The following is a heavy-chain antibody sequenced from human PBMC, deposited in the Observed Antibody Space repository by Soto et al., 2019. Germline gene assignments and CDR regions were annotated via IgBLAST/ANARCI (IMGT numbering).Heavy chain of an antibody. CDR2: IKKDGSEK. V-gene: IGHV3-7*01. Sequence: EVQLVESGGGLVQPGGSLRLSCVVSGFTFNNYWMSWVRQAPGKGLEWVANIKKDGSEKYYVDSVKGRFTISRDNAKKSLFLQINSLRAEDTAVYFCANFGTPGWYFDLWGRGTLVTVSS. CDR1: GFTFNNYW. CDR3: ANFGTPGWYFDL. D-gene: IGHD3-10*01. J-gene: IGHJ2*01.